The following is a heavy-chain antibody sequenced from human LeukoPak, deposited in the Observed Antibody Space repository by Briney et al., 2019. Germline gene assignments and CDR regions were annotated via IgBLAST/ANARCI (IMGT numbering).Heavy chain of an antibody. CDR2: INHSGST. V-gene: IGHV4-34*01. Sequence: SETLSLTCAVYGGSFSGYYWSWIRQPPGKGLEWIGEINHSGSTYYNPSLKSRVTISVDTSKNQFSLKLSSVTAADTAVYYCARLWDGDYPDYWGQGTLVTVSS. CDR3: ARLWDGDYPDY. J-gene: IGHJ4*02. D-gene: IGHD3-16*01. CDR1: GGSFSGYY.